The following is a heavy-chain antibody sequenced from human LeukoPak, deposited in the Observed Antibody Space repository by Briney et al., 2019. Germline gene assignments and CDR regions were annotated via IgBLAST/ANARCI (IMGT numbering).Heavy chain of an antibody. D-gene: IGHD6-13*01. CDR2: IYYSGTT. CDR1: GVSINSPPYY. J-gene: IGHJ4*02. CDR3: ARIAAAGPMRTTNFDY. V-gene: IGHV4-39*07. Sequence: PSETLSLTCTVSGVSINSPPYYYWAWIRQPPGKGLEWIGTIYYSGTTYYSPSLNSRVTISVETSKNQFSLKLASVTAADTAVYYCARIAAAGPMRTTNFDYWGQGTLVTVSS.